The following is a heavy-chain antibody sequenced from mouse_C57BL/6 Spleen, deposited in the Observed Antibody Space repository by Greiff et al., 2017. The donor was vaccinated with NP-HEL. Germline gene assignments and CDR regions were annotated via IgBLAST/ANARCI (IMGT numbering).Heavy chain of an antibody. CDR2: ISSGSSTI. V-gene: IGHV5-17*01. D-gene: IGHD1-1*01. Sequence: EVKLMESGGGLVKPGGSLKLSCAASGFTFSDYGMHWVRQAPEKGLEWVAYISSGSSTIYYADTVKGRFTISRDNAKNTLFLQMTSLRSEDTAMYYCARPNYYGSSYEAWFAYWGQGTLVTVSA. CDR1: GFTFSDYG. CDR3: ARPNYYGSSYEAWFAY. J-gene: IGHJ3*01.